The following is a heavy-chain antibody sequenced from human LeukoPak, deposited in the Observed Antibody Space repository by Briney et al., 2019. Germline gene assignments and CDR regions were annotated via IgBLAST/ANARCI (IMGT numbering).Heavy chain of an antibody. V-gene: IGHV1-69*06. CDR1: GGTFSSYA. J-gene: IGHJ3*02. CDR3: ARSVVPAGHDAFDI. D-gene: IGHD2-2*01. CDR2: IIPIFGTA. Sequence: SVKVSCKASGGTFSSYAISWVRQAPGQGLEWMGGIIPIFGTANYAQKFQGRVTMTEDTSTDTAYMELSSLRSEDTAVYYCARSVVPAGHDAFDIWGQGTMVTVSS.